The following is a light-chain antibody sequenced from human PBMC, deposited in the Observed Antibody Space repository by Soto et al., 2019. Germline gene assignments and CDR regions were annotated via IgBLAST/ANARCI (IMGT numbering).Light chain of an antibody. CDR3: QQYNNWPWT. CDR1: QSVSSN. J-gene: IGKJ1*01. Sequence: EIVMTQSPATLSVSPGERATLSCRASQSVSSNLAWYQHKPGQAPRLLIYGASTRATCIPARFSGSGSATEFTLTISSLKSEDFAVYSCQQYNNWPWTFGKGTKVEIK. CDR2: GAS. V-gene: IGKV3-15*01.